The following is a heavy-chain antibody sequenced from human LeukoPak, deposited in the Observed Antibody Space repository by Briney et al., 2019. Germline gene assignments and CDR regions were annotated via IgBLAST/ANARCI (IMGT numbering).Heavy chain of an antibody. J-gene: IGHJ6*02. Sequence: GESLKIPRKGSGYSFTSYWIGWVRPMPGKGLEWMGLIYPGDSDTRYSPSFQGQVTISADKSISTTYLQWSSLKASDTAMYYCARRPYLAGRDYGMDVWGQGTTVTVSS. V-gene: IGHV5-51*01. CDR1: GYSFTSYW. CDR2: IYPGDSDT. D-gene: IGHD6-19*01. CDR3: ARRPYLAGRDYGMDV.